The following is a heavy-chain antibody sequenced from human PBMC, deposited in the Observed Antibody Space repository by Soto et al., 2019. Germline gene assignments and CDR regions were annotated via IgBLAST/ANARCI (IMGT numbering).Heavy chain of an antibody. CDR3: SRVRYGSEDCFDP. CDR2: INYSGST. CDR1: GGSISSGGYY. D-gene: IGHD3-10*01. Sequence: QVQLQESGPGLVKPSQTLSLTCTVSGGSISSGGYYWSWIRQHPGKGLEWIGYINYSGSTNYNPSPKSRFTISIDTSKNQFSLKLTSVTAADTAVYYCSRVRYGSEDCFDPWGQGTLVTVSS. V-gene: IGHV4-31*03. J-gene: IGHJ5*02.